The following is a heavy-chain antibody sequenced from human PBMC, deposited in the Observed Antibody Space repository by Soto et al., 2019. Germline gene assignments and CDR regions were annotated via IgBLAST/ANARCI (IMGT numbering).Heavy chain of an antibody. CDR1: GYTFTSYG. CDR2: ISAYNGNT. CDR3: AVRPQPRNY. J-gene: IGHJ4*02. V-gene: IGHV1-18*01. Sequence: GGPVKVSCKASGYTFTSYGISWVRQTPGQGLEWMGWISAYNGNTNYAQKLQGRVTMTTDTSTSTAYMELRSLRSDDTAVYYCAVRPQPRNYWGQGTLVTVSS.